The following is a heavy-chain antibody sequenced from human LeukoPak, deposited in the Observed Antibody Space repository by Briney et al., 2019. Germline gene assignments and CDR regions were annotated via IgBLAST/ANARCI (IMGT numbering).Heavy chain of an antibody. CDR3: ARQCSSTSCYSY. Sequence: KPSETLSLTCAVYGGSFSGYYWSWIRQPPGKGLEWIGEINHSGSTNYNPSLKSRVTISVDTSKNQFSLKLSSVTAADTAVYFCARQCSSTSCYSYWGQGTLVTVSS. CDR2: INHSGST. V-gene: IGHV4-34*01. J-gene: IGHJ4*02. D-gene: IGHD2-2*01. CDR1: GGSFSGYY.